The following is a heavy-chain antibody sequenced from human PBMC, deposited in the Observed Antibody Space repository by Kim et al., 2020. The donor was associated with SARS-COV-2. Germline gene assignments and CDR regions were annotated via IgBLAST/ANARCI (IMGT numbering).Heavy chain of an antibody. Sequence: TTDYAAPVKGRFTISRDDSKNTLYLQMNSLKTEDTAVYYCTTQYSPDLDYWGQGTLVTVSS. J-gene: IGHJ4*02. CDR2: TT. D-gene: IGHD5-18*01. V-gene: IGHV3-15*01. CDR3: TTQYSPDLDY.